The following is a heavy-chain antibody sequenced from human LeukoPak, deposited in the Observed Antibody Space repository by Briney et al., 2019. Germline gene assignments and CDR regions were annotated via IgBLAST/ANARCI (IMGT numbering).Heavy chain of an antibody. V-gene: IGHV1-2*02. CDR2: INPNSGGT. J-gene: IGHJ4*02. CDR3: ARPYSSGWTTGY. CDR1: GYTFTGYY. D-gene: IGHD6-19*01. Sequence: GASVKVSCKASGYTFTGYYMHWVRQAPGQGLEWMGWINPNSGGTNFAQKFQGRVTMTRDTSISTAYMELSRLRSDDTAVYYCARPYSSGWTTGYWGQGTLATVSS.